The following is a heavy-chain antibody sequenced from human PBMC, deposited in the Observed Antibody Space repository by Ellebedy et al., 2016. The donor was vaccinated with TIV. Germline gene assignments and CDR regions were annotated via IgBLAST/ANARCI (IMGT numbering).Heavy chain of an antibody. V-gene: IGHV1-18*01. J-gene: IGHJ4*02. CDR3: ATTPGYQLLSFDY. Sequence: ASVKVSCXASGGTFSSYAISWVRQAPGQGLEWMGWISAYNGNTNYAQKLQGRVTMTEDTSTDTAYMELSSLRSEDTAVYYCATTPGYQLLSFDYWGQGTLVTVSS. CDR2: ISAYNGNT. CDR1: GGTFSSYA. D-gene: IGHD2-2*01.